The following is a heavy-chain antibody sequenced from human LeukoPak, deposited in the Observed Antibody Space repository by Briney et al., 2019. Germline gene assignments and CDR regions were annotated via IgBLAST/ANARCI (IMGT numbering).Heavy chain of an antibody. J-gene: IGHJ4*02. V-gene: IGHV3-23*01. Sequence: SGGSLRLSCAASGFTFSNYPMSWVRQAPGKGLEWVSCISGGGSSTYYAETVRGRFTISRDNSKNTLYLQMNSLRAEDTAVYYCAKGHSTYGTGFDYWGQGTLVTVSS. CDR1: GFTFSNYP. CDR2: ISGGGSST. D-gene: IGHD2-2*01. CDR3: AKGHSTYGTGFDY.